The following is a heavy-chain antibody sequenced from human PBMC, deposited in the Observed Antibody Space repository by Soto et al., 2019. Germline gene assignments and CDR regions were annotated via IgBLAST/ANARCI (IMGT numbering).Heavy chain of an antibody. CDR2: ISGSGGST. V-gene: IGHV3-23*01. J-gene: IGHJ4*02. D-gene: IGHD6-19*01. CDR1: GFTFSSYA. Sequence: GGSLRLSCAASGFTFSSYAMSWVRQAPGKGLEWVSAISGSGGSTYYADSVKGRFTISRDNSKNTLYLQMNSLRAEDTAVYYCAKDLQQWLVLRAPVDYWGQGTLVTVSS. CDR3: AKDLQQWLVLRAPVDY.